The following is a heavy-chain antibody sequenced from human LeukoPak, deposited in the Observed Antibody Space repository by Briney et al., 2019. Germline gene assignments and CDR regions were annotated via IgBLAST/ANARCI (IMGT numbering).Heavy chain of an antibody. V-gene: IGHV4-59*01. CDR3: ARVKYSSSSALGAFDI. CDR1: GGSISSYY. D-gene: IGHD6-6*01. CDR2: IYYSGST. J-gene: IGHJ3*02. Sequence: SETLSLTCTVSGGSISSYYWSWIRQPPGKGLEWIGYIYYSGSTNYNPSLKSRVTISVDTSKNQFSLKLSSVTAADTAVYYCARVKYSSSSALGAFDIWGQGIMVTVSS.